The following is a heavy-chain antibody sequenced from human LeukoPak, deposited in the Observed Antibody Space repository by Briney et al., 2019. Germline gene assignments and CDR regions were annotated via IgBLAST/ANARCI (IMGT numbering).Heavy chain of an antibody. D-gene: IGHD2-2*01. Sequence: ASVKVSCKASGYTFTSYAMNWVRQAPGQGLEWMGWINTNTGNPTYAQGFTGRFVFSLDTSVSTAYLQISSLKAEDTAVYYCARDWVGYCSSTSCHNWFDPWSQGTLVTVSS. J-gene: IGHJ5*02. V-gene: IGHV7-4-1*02. CDR3: ARDWVGYCSSTSCHNWFDP. CDR1: GYTFTSYA. CDR2: INTNTGNP.